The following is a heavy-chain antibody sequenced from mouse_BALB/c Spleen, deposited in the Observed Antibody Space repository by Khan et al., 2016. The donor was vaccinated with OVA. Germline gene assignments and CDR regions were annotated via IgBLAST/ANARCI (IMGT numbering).Heavy chain of an antibody. J-gene: IGHJ3*01. V-gene: IGHV1-77*01. CDR1: GYTFTDFY. CDR2: ISPGSGDT. Sequence: QVRLQQSGTELARPGASVNLSCKASGYTFTDFYINWVKQRSGQGLEWIGEISPGSGDTYYNEKFKGKAPLTADKSSSTAYMHLSSLTSEASAVYFCARRNYFGYTFAYWGQGTLVTVSA. D-gene: IGHD1-2*01. CDR3: ARRNYFGYTFAY.